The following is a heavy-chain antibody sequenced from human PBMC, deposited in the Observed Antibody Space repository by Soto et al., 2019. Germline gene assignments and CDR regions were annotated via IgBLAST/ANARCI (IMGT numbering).Heavy chain of an antibody. D-gene: IGHD1-26*01. Sequence: QVQLQESGPGLVKPSQTLSLTCTVSGGSISTGGYYWSWIRQHPGRALEWIGYIYHSGMTFSNPSLQRRVAISIDTSKNKFSLKLSSVTAADTAVYYCATVRWELHDAFDIWGQGTMVSVSS. CDR2: IYHSGMT. CDR3: ATVRWELHDAFDI. V-gene: IGHV4-31*03. J-gene: IGHJ3*02. CDR1: GGSISTGGYY.